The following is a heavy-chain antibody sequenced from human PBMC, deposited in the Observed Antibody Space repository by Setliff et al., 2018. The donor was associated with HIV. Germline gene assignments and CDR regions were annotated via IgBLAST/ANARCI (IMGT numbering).Heavy chain of an antibody. J-gene: IGHJ4*02. Sequence: SETLSLTCAVYGGSFSGFYWTFIRQSPGKGLEWIAEISHTGSTKYNPSLGSRVTISLATSKNQFSLSLRSLSAADTAVYYCARDKRYRFPFDSWGQGTLVTVSS. D-gene: IGHD2-2*02. CDR3: ARDKRYRFPFDS. V-gene: IGHV4-34*01. CDR2: ISHTGST. CDR1: GGSFSGFY.